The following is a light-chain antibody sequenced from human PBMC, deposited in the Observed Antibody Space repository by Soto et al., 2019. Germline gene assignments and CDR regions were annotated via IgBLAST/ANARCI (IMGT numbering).Light chain of an antibody. CDR3: GAWDTSLSSGV. CDR1: SSNIGTNC. V-gene: IGLV1-51*02. J-gene: IGLJ3*02. CDR2: EDD. Sequence: QSVLTQPPSVSAAPGQKVTISCSGSSSNIGTNCVSWYQHLPGTAPKLLIYEDDKRPSGIPDRFSGSKSGTSSTLGITGLQTGDEAVYYCGAWDTSLSSGVFGGGTKLTVL.